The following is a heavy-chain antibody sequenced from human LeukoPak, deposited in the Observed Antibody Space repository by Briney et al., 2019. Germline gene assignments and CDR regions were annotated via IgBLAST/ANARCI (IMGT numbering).Heavy chain of an antibody. V-gene: IGHV4-30-2*01. CDR2: IYHSGST. CDR3: ARDMFDL. Sequence: PSETLSLTCTVSGGSISSGGYYWSWIRQPPGKGLEWIGYIYHSGSTYYTPSLRSRVTISVDRSKNQFSLKLSSVTAADTAVYYCARDMFDLWGQGTLVTVSS. J-gene: IGHJ5*02. CDR1: GGSISSGGYY.